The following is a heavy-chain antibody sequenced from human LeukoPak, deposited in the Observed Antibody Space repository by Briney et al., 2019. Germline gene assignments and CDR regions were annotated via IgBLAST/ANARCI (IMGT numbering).Heavy chain of an antibody. Sequence: SETLSLTCTVSGGSISSGSYYWSWIRQPAGKGLEWIGRIYTSGSTNYNPSLKSRVTISVDTSKNQFSLKLSSVTAADTAVYYCARADSGSYYLESWGQGTMVTVSS. CDR1: GGSISSGSYY. V-gene: IGHV4-61*02. J-gene: IGHJ3*01. D-gene: IGHD1-26*01. CDR3: ARADSGSYYLES. CDR2: IYTSGST.